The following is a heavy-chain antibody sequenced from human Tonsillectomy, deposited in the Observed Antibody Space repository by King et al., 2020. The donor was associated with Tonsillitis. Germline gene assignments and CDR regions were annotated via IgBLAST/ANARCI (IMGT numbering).Heavy chain of an antibody. CDR3: ASYRQTVTSWDY. V-gene: IGHV3-48*04. CDR1: GFTFSSYG. Sequence: VQLVESGGGLIQPGGSLRLSCAASGFTFSSYGMNWVRQAPGKGLEWVSYISSSSSTTYYADSVKGRFTISRDNAKNSLYLQMNSLRAEDTAVYYWASYRQTVTSWDYWGQGPLVTVSS. D-gene: IGHD4-17*01. J-gene: IGHJ4*02. CDR2: ISSSSSTT.